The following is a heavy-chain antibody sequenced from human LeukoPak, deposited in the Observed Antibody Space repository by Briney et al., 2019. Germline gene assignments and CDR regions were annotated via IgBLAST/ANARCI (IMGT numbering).Heavy chain of an antibody. CDR1: GFTLGIYW. CDR3: AKDPPVVSVAGTPDY. D-gene: IGHD6-19*01. CDR2: ISGSGGST. J-gene: IGHJ4*02. V-gene: IGHV3-23*01. Sequence: PGGSLRLSCTASGFTLGIYWMSWVRQAPGKGLEWVSAISGSGGSTHYADSVKGRFTISRDNSKNTLYLQMNSLRAEDTAVYYCAKDPPVVSVAGTPDYWGQGTLVTVSS.